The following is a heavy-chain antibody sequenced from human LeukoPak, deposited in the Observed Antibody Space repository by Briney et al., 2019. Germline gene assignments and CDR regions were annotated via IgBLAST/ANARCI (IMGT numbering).Heavy chain of an antibody. V-gene: IGHV3-30*02. D-gene: IGHD6-13*01. J-gene: IGHJ4*02. CDR3: AKDSPSIAAFDY. CDR1: AFTFSTYG. CDR2: IRYDGSNK. Sequence: GGSLRLSCAASAFTFSTYGMHWVRQAPGKGLEWVAFIRYDGSNKYYADSVKGRFTISRDNSKNTLYLQMNSLRAEDTAVYYCAKDSPSIAAFDYWGQGTLVTVSS.